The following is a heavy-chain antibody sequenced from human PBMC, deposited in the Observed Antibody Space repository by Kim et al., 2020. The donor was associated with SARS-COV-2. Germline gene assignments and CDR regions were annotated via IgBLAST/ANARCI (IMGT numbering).Heavy chain of an antibody. J-gene: IGHJ4*02. CDR1: GFTFSSYS. D-gene: IGHD6-19*01. CDR2: ISSSSSYI. CDR3: ARAYSSGWADFDY. Sequence: GVSLRLSCAASGFTFSSYSMNWVRQAPGKGLEWVSSISSSSSYIYYADSVKGRFTISRDNAKNSPYLQMNSLRAEDTAVYYCARAYSSGWADFDYWGQGTLVTVSS. V-gene: IGHV3-21*01.